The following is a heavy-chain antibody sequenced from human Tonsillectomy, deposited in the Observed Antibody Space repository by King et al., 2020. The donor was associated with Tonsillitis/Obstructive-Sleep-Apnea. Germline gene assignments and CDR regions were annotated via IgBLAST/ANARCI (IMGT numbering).Heavy chain of an antibody. CDR2: INPSSGST. Sequence: VQLVESGAEVRKPGASVKVSCKASGYTFTRFYIHWVRQARGQGLEWMGIINPSSGSTTYAQKFQGRVTMTRDTSTSTVYMELSSLRSEDTAVYYCARDDVVARYIDSWGQGTLVTVSS. V-gene: IGHV1-46*01. CDR1: GYTFTRFY. D-gene: IGHD5-12*01. J-gene: IGHJ4*02. CDR3: ARDDVVARYIDS.